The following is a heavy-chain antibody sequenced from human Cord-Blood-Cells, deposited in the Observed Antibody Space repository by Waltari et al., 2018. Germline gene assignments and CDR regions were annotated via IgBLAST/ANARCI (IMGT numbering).Heavy chain of an antibody. CDR2: IIPILGIA. D-gene: IGHD1-26*01. CDR1: GGTFSSYA. CDR3: AREGVWELVGPFDI. J-gene: IGHJ3*02. Sequence: QVQLVQSGAEVKKPGSSVKVSCKASGGTFSSYAISWVRQAPGQGLKWMGRIIPILGIANSAQKFQGRVTITADKSTSTAYMELSSLRSEDTAVYYCAREGVWELVGPFDIWGQGTMVTVSS. V-gene: IGHV1-69*09.